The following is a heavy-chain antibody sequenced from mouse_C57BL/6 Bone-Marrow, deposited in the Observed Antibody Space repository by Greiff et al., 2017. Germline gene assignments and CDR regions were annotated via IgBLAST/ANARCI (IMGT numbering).Heavy chain of an antibody. J-gene: IGHJ4*01. CDR3: AREGITTVVASYAMDY. V-gene: IGHV5-4*01. D-gene: IGHD1-1*01. CDR2: FSDGGSYT. CDR1: GFTFSSYA. Sequence: DVQLVESGGGLVKPGGSLKLSCAASGFTFSSYAMSWVRQTPEQRLEWVATFSDGGSYTYYPDNVKGRFTISRDNAKNNLYLQMNHLKSEDTAMYYCAREGITTVVASYAMDYWGQGTSVTVSS.